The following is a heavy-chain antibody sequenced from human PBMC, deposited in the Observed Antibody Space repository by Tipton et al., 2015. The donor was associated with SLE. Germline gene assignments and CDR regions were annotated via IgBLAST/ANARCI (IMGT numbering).Heavy chain of an antibody. CDR3: ARAPSDFWSGYTYYFDY. D-gene: IGHD3-3*01. CDR2: IYYSGST. CDR1: GGSISSHY. V-gene: IGHV4-59*11. J-gene: IGHJ4*02. Sequence: LRLSCTVSGGSISSHYWSWIRQPPGKGLEWIGYIYYSGSTNYNPSLKSRVTISVGTSKNQFSLKLSSVTAADTAVYYCARAPSDFWSGYTYYFDYWGQGTLVTVSS.